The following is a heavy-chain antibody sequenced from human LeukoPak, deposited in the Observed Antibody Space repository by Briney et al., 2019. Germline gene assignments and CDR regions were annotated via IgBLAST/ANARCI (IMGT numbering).Heavy chain of an antibody. J-gene: IGHJ4*02. V-gene: IGHV4-30-4*01. CDR2: IYYSGTI. D-gene: IGHD3-10*01. Sequence: KPSETLSPTRTGSSGSINSGDHYWSWVRQPPRKGLEWIGYIYYSGTIYYNPSLKSRVTMSVDTSENQFSLWLSSVTAADTAVYYCARARVYGVIDYWGQGTLVTVSS. CDR3: ARARVYGVIDY. CDR1: SGSINSGDHY.